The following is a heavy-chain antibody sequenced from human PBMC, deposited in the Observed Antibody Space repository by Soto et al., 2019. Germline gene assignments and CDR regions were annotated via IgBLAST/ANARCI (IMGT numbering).Heavy chain of an antibody. CDR2: IYSSGST. D-gene: IGHD4-4*01. CDR1: GGSVSSYY. CDR3: ARHSNRNYGLYYFDY. Sequence: QVQLQESGPGLVKPSETLSLTCTVSGGSVSSYYWSWIRQSPGKGLEWIGFIYSSGSTKYKPSLKVRAPISVDTSKHQFSLKGSSATAADTDVYYCARHSNRNYGLYYFDYWGLGALVTVAS. V-gene: IGHV4-59*08. J-gene: IGHJ4*02.